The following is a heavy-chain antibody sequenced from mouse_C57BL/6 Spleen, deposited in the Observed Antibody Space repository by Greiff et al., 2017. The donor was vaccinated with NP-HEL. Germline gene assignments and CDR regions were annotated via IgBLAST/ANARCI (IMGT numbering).Heavy chain of an antibody. J-gene: IGHJ1*03. Sequence: QVQLQQPGTELVKPGASVKLSCKASGYTFTSSWMHWVKQRPGQGLEWIGNINPSNGVTTYNEKFKGKATLTVDKSSSPAYMQLSSLTSEDSAVYYCARFPYGNYPYWYFDVWGTGTTVTVSS. V-gene: IGHV1-53*01. D-gene: IGHD2-1*01. CDR3: ARFPYGNYPYWYFDV. CDR2: INPSNGVT. CDR1: GYTFTSSW.